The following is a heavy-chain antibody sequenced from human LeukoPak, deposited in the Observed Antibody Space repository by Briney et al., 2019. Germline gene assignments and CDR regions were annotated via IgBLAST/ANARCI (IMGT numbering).Heavy chain of an antibody. CDR2: INPSGGST. Sequence: GASVKVSRKASGYTFTSYYMHWVRQAPGQGLEWMGIINPSGGSTSYAQKFQGRVTMTRDTSTSTVYMELSSLRSEDTAVYYCAREGLRPRHGTNWFDPWGQGTLVTVSS. V-gene: IGHV1-46*01. CDR3: AREGLRPRHGTNWFDP. J-gene: IGHJ5*02. CDR1: GYTFTSYY. D-gene: IGHD5-12*01.